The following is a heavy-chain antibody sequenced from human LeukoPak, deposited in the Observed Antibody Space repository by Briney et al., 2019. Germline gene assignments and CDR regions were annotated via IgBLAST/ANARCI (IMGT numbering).Heavy chain of an antibody. CDR2: IRSTANGYAT. CDR3: TRWGSSGWRDY. CDR1: GFTFSGSA. D-gene: IGHD6-19*01. J-gene: IGHJ4*02. Sequence: GGSLRLSCAASGFTFSGSALHWVRQASGKGLEWVGRIRSTANGYATAYAASVKGRFTISRDDSKNTAYLQMDSLKPEDTAVYYCTRWGSSGWRDYWGQGNLVTVSS. V-gene: IGHV3-73*01.